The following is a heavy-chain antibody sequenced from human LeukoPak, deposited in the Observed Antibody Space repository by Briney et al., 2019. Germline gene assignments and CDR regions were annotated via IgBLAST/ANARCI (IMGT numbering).Heavy chain of an antibody. CDR2: VIPSSGGT. CDR1: GYTFTGYY. V-gene: IGHV1-2*02. J-gene: IGHJ3*02. D-gene: IGHD2-15*01. Sequence: ASVKVSCKASGYTFTGYYMHWVRQAPGQGLEWMGWVIPSSGGTNYAQNFQDRVTMTRDTSISTAYMELSSLTYDDTAVYYCARGVLLQGRGAFDIWGQGAMVTVSS. CDR3: ARGVLLQGRGAFDI.